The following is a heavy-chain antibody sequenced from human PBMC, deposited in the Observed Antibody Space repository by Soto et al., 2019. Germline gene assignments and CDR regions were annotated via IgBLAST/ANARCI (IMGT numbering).Heavy chain of an antibody. Sequence: TLSLTCTVSGGSISSGGYYWSWIRQHPGKGLEWIGYIYYSGSTYYNPSLKSRVTISVDTSKNQFSLKLSSVTAADTAVYYCARSTYYYDSSGYYDYWGQGTLVTVSS. CDR3: ARSTYYYDSSGYYDY. D-gene: IGHD3-22*01. J-gene: IGHJ4*02. CDR2: IYYSGST. CDR1: GGSISSGGYY. V-gene: IGHV4-31*03.